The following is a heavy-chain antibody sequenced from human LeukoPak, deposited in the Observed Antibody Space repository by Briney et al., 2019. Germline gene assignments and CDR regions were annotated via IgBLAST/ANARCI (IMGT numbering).Heavy chain of an antibody. CDR2: IKHDGSEK. D-gene: IGHD3-10*02. CDR1: GFTFSTYW. CDR3: AREKMLP. J-gene: IGHJ4*02. Sequence: HPGGCLRLSCAASGFTFSTYWMNWVRQAPGKGLEWVANIKHDGSEKYYVDSVMGRFTISRDNAKNSLYLQMNSLRAEDTAVYYCAREKMLPWGQGTLVTVSS. V-gene: IGHV3-7*01.